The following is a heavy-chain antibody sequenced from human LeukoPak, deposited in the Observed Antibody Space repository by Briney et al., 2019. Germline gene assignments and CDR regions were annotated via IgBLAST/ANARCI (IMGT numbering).Heavy chain of an antibody. D-gene: IGHD6-6*01. Sequence: SVKVSCKASGGTFIIYAISWVRQAPGQGLEWMGGIIPIFGTANYAQKFQGRVTITADKSTSTAYMELNSLTSEDTAVYYFARYGLAARKYYYYMEVWGKGTTVTVSS. J-gene: IGHJ6*03. CDR1: GGTFIIYA. CDR3: ARYGLAARKYYYYMEV. CDR2: IIPIFGTA. V-gene: IGHV1-69*06.